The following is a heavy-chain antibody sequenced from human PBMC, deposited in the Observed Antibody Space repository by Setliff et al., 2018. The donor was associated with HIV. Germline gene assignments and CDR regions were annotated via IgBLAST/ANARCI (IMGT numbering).Heavy chain of an antibody. CDR3: AREVDFISSAFGLDP. V-gene: IGHV3-13*01. CDR1: GFSFSSYD. D-gene: IGHD3-22*01. CDR2: IDATGAT. J-gene: IGHJ5*02. Sequence: GALKISCAASGFSFSSYDMHWVRQGTGKSLEWVSAIDATGATYYSGSVKGRFTVSRENARNSLYLQLHSLTVGDTAVYYCAREVDFISSAFGLDPWGQGTLVTVSS.